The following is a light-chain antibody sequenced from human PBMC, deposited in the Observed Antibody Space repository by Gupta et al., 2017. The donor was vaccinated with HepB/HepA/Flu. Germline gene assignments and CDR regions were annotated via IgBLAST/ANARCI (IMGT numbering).Light chain of an antibody. CDR3: QHYDNLLT. V-gene: IGKV1-33*01. CDR2: DAS. CDR1: QDISNY. Sequence: DIKLTQSPPSVSASVGDTVTITCQASQDISNYLNWYQQKPGKAPNLLIYDASNLETGVPSSFSGSGSGADFTITISRLQPEDIAKYYCQHYDNLLTFGGGTKVEIK. J-gene: IGKJ4*01.